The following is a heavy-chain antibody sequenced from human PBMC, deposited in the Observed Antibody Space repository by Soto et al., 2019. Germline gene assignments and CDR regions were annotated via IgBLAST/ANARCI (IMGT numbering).Heavy chain of an antibody. J-gene: IGHJ5*02. CDR1: GGTFSSYA. CDR2: IIPIFGTA. Sequence: SVKVSCKASGGTFSSYAISWVRQAPGQGLEWMGGIIPIFGTANYAQKFQGRVTITADESTSTAYMELSSLRSEDTAVYYCARDRSTMVRGARGWFGPWGQGTRVTVSS. D-gene: IGHD3-10*01. V-gene: IGHV1-69*13. CDR3: ARDRSTMVRGARGWFGP.